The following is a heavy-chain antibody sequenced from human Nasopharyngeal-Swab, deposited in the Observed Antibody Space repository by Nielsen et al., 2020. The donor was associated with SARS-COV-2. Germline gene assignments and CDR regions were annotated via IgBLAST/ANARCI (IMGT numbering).Heavy chain of an antibody. CDR3: ARDKRLRGDYVFDY. CDR2: ISSSGNYT. V-gene: IGHV3-11*06. D-gene: IGHD4-17*01. Sequence: WIGQHPGKGLEWVSYISSSGNYTNYADSVKGRFTISRDNAKNSLYLQMNSLRAEDTAVYYCARDKRLRGDYVFDYWGQGTLVTVSS. J-gene: IGHJ4*02.